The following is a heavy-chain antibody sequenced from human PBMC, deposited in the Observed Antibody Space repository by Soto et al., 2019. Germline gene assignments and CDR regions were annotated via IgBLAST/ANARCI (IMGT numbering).Heavy chain of an antibody. V-gene: IGHV4-34*01. D-gene: IGHD3-16*02. CDR2: INHSGST. CDR3: ARGSHDYVWVSYRYPFDY. CDR1: GGSFSGYY. J-gene: IGHJ4*02. Sequence: QVQLQQWGAGLLKPSETLSLTCAVYGGSFSGYYWSWIRQPTGKGLDWLGEINHSGSTNYNPSLKSRVTISVDTSKNQFSLKLSSVTGADTAVYYCARGSHDYVWVSYRYPFDYWGQGTLVTVSS.